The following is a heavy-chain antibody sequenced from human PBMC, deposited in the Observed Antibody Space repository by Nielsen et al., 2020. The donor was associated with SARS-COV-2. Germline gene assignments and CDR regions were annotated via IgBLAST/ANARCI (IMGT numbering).Heavy chain of an antibody. CDR1: GGSISHFY. Sequence: SETLSLTCTVSGGSISHFYWSWIRQPPGKGLEWIGYIYHYGRTDFNPSLESRATTSVDTSKNQLSLKLSSVTAADTAVYYCAKYYYSGLDVWGQGTTVAVSS. V-gene: IGHV4-59*01. CDR3: AKYYYSGLDV. CDR2: IYHYGRT. J-gene: IGHJ6*02.